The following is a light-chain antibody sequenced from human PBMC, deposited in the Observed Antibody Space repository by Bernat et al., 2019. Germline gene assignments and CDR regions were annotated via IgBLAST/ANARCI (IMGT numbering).Light chain of an antibody. CDR3: QQTYSTPWT. V-gene: IGKV1-39*01. CDR1: QSISNY. Sequence: DIQMTQSPSSLSASVGDRVTITCRASQSISNYLNWYQQKPGKAPKFLIYAASSLADGVPSRFTGSGSGTEFTLTISSLQPEDSAAYYCQQTYSTPWTFGQGNKVEIK. CDR2: AAS. J-gene: IGKJ1*01.